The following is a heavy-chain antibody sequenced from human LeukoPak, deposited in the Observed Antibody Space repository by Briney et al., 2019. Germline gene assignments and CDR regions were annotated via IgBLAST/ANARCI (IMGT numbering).Heavy chain of an antibody. Sequence: GGSLRLSCAASGFTFSSHAIHWVRQAPGKGLEWVSIISYDGSSKYYADSVKGRFTISRDNSKNTLYLQINSLSNEDTAVYYCARGSSGSYYYYFYYMDVWGKGTTVTVSS. V-gene: IGHV3-30*01. J-gene: IGHJ6*03. CDR1: GFTFSSHA. CDR2: ISYDGSSK. D-gene: IGHD3-10*01. CDR3: ARGSSGSYYYYFYYMDV.